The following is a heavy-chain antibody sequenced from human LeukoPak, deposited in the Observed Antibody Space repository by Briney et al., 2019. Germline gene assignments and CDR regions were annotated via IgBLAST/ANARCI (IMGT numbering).Heavy chain of an antibody. V-gene: IGHV1-69-2*01. CDR1: GYTFTDYY. Sequence: ASVKVSCKVSGYTFTDYYMHWVQQAPGKGLEWMGLVDPEDGETIYAEKFQGRVTITADTSTDTAYMELSSLRSEDTAVYYCATAPRRRLSSDHFDYWGQGTLVTVSS. CDR2: VDPEDGET. J-gene: IGHJ4*02. D-gene: IGHD6-19*01. CDR3: ATAPRRRLSSDHFDY.